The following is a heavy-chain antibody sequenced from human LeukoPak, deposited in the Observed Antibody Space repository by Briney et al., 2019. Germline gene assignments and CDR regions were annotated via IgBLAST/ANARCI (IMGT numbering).Heavy chain of an antibody. CDR3: AKDRSSGWYGDDAFDI. Sequence: GGSLRLSCAAAGFTFSSYAMSSVRQAPGKGLEWVSAISGSGGSTYYADSVKGRFTISRDNSKNTLYLQMNSLRAEDTAVYYCAKDRSSGWYGDDAFDIWRQGTMVTVSS. CDR2: ISGSGGST. CDR1: GFTFSSYA. V-gene: IGHV3-23*01. J-gene: IGHJ3*02. D-gene: IGHD6-19*01.